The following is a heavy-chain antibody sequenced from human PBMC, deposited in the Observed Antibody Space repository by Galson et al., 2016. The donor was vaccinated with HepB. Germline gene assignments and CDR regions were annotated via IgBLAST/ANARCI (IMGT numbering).Heavy chain of an antibody. CDR2: MYNTGDT. J-gene: IGHJ4*02. V-gene: IGHV4-30-4*01. CDR1: GGSISSGDYY. D-gene: IGHD3-22*01. CDR3: ARGKYFESSGPFGSGGYYFDN. Sequence: LSLTCTVSGGSISSGDYYWTWIRQTPEKGLEWIGYMYNTGDTYYNPSLKSRLGLSLDMSKNQFSLQLTSVTAADTALYYCARGKYFESSGPFGSGGYYFDNWGQGTLVIVSS.